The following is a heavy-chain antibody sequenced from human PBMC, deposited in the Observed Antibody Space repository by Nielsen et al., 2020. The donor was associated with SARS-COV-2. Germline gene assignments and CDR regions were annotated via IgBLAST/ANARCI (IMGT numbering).Heavy chain of an antibody. CDR2: ISYDGSNK. Sequence: GGSLRLSCAASGFTFSTCGMHWVRQAPGKGLEWVAAISYDGSNKYYVDSVKGRFTISRDNSKNTLYLQMSSLREEDTAVYYCAKDWTAIVVVPSGGVDYWGQGTLVTVSS. D-gene: IGHD2-15*01. CDR3: AKDWTAIVVVPSGGVDY. J-gene: IGHJ4*02. CDR1: GFTFSTCG. V-gene: IGHV3-30*18.